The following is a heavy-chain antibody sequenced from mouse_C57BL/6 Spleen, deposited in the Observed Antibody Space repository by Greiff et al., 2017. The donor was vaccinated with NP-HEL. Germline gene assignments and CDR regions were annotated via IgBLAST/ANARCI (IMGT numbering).Heavy chain of an antibody. CDR3: TRVDGNYGTPWFAY. CDR1: GYTFTSYW. Sequence: VQLQQSGTVLARPGASVKMSCKTSGYTFTSYWMHWVKQRPGQGLEWIGAIYPGNSDTSYNQKFKGKAKLTAVTSASTAYMELSSLTNEDSAVYYCTRVDGNYGTPWFAYWGQGTLVTVSA. V-gene: IGHV1-5*01. CDR2: IYPGNSDT. D-gene: IGHD2-1*01. J-gene: IGHJ3*01.